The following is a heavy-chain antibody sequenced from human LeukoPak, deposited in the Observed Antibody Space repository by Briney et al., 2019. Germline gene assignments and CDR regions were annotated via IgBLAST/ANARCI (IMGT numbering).Heavy chain of an antibody. V-gene: IGHV3-64*01. D-gene: IGHD3-10*01. J-gene: IGHJ6*03. CDR2: ISNNGGST. CDR3: AKQQGSGSYYYYYMDV. CDR1: GFTFSSYA. Sequence: GGSLRLSCAASGFTFSSYAMHWVRQAPGKGLEYVSTISNNGGSTYYANSVKGRFTISRDNSKNTLYLQMGSLRAEDMAVYYCAKQQGSGSYYYYYMDVWGKGTTVTISS.